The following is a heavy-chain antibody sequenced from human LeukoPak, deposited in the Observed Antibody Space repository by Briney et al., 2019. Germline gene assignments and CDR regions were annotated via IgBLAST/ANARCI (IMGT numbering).Heavy chain of an antibody. V-gene: IGHV4-34*01. CDR1: GGSISGYY. D-gene: IGHD5-12*01. CDR3: ATLVATSSPR. J-gene: IGHJ4*02. CDR2: INHSGST. Sequence: PSETLSLTCTVSGGSISGYYWSWIRQPPGKGLEWIGEINHSGSTNYNPSLKSRVTISVDTSKNQFSLKLSSVTAADTAVYYCATLVATSSPRWGQGTLVTVSS.